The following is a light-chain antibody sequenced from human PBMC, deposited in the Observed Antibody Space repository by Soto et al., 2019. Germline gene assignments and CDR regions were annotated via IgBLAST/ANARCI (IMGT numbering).Light chain of an antibody. J-gene: IGLJ2*01. CDR1: KLGNKY. Sequence: SDALTQPPSMCVSPGQTASITCSGDKLGNKYACWYKQKPGQSHVLVMYQDSKRPSGIPERFSGSNSGNTATLTISGTQAMDEDEYFCQAWDRSTAYVVLGGGTKLTVL. CDR2: QDS. CDR3: QAWDRSTAYVV. V-gene: IGLV3-1*01.